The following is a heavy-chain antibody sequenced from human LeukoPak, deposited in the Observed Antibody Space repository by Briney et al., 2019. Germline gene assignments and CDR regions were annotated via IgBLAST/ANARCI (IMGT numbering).Heavy chain of an antibody. CDR1: GFTFSSYA. V-gene: IGHV3-30*04. D-gene: IGHD3-10*01. CDR2: ISYDGSNK. J-gene: IGHJ4*02. Sequence: GGSLRLSCAASGFTFSSYAMHWVRQAPGKGLEWVAVISYDGSNKYYADSVKGRFTISRDNSKNTLYLQMGSLRAEDMAVYYCARGQSDYGSGSYYHYWGQGTLVTVSS. CDR3: ARGQSDYGSGSYYHY.